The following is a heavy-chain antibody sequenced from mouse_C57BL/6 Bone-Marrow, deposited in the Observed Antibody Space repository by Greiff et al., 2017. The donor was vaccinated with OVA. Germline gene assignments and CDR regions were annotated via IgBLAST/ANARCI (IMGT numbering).Heavy chain of an antibody. CDR2: SRNKANDYTT. J-gene: IGHJ2*01. V-gene: IGHV7-1*01. CDR3: ARDARGRPFDY. CDR1: GFTFSDFY. Sequence: EVNVVESGGGLVQSGRPLRLSCATSGFTFSDFYMEWVRQAPGKGLEWIAASRNKANDYTTEYSASVKGRFIVSRDTSQSILYLQMNALRAEDTAIYYCARDARGRPFDYWGQGTTLTVSS.